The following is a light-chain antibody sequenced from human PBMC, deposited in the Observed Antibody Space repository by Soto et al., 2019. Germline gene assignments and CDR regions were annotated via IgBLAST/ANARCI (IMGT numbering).Light chain of an antibody. J-gene: IGKJ2*01. CDR3: QQYTRYYT. CDR2: KAS. Sequence: DIQMTQSPSTLSASVGDRVTITCRASQSINNWLAWYQQKPGKAPKLLIYKASTLQSGVPSRFSGSGSGADFTLTISGLQPDDFGTYYCQQYTRYYTFGQGTKLEIK. V-gene: IGKV1-5*03. CDR1: QSINNW.